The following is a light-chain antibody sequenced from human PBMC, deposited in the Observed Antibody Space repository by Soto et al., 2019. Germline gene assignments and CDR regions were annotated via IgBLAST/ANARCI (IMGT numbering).Light chain of an antibody. Sequence: QSVLAQPASVSGSPGQSITISCTGTSSDVGNYNYVSWYQQYPGRVPKLLIYMVSNRASGVSNRFSGSKSGNTASLTISGLQAEDVADYFCTSPTPGSLYVFGTGTKVTVL. V-gene: IGLV2-14*01. CDR1: SSDVGNYNY. J-gene: IGLJ1*01. CDR2: MVS. CDR3: TSPTPGSLYV.